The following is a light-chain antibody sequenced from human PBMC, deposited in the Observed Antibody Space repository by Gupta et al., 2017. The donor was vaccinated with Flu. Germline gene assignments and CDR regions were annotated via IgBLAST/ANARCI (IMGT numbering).Light chain of an antibody. CDR1: ALPKQY. Sequence: SSALTQPPSVSVSRGQTARITCSGDALPKQYVYWYHQKSGQAPMLVIYEDTERPSGIPDRFSGSSSGTTVLLTISGVQAEDEGDYYCQSAASSGTVVFGGGTKLTVL. CDR3: QSAASSGTVV. CDR2: EDT. V-gene: IGLV3-25*02. J-gene: IGLJ2*01.